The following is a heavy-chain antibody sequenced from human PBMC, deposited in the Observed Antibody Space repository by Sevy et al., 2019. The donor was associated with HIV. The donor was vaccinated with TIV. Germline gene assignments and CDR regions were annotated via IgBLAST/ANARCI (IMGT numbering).Heavy chain of an antibody. V-gene: IGHV3-7*01. CDR2: IKGDGSDK. CDR1: GFTFSANW. D-gene: IGHD3-10*01. CDR3: AHETFGRFES. Sequence: GGSLRLSCAASGFTFSANWMNWVRQAPGKGREWVANIKGDGSDKHYFESVEDRFTISRDNAKNLLYLQMSSLRVEDTAVYYCAHETFGRFESWGQGTLVTVSS. J-gene: IGHJ4*02.